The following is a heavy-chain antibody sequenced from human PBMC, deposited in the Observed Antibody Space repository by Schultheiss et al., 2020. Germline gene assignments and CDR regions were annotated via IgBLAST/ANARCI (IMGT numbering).Heavy chain of an antibody. D-gene: IGHD3-10*01. CDR2: ISSNGGST. CDR1: GFTFSGSA. J-gene: IGHJ6*04. V-gene: IGHV3-64*01. CDR3: ARSSGDVYYYYYGMDV. Sequence: GGSLRLSCAASGFTFSGSAMHWVRQAPGKGLEYVSAISSNGGSTYYANSVKGRFTISRDNSKNTLYLQMGSLRAEDMAVYYCARSSGDVYYYYYGMDVWGKGTTVTVAS.